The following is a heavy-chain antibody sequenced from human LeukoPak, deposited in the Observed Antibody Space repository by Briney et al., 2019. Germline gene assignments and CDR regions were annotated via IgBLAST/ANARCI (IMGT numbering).Heavy chain of an antibody. CDR3: ARVGGYSSSWYFDY. V-gene: IGHV4-59*01. J-gene: IGHJ4*02. Sequence: SETQSLTCTVSGGSISTYYWSWIRQPPGKGLEWIGYIYYSGSTNYNPSLKSRVTLSVDTSKNQFSLNLSSVTAADTAVYYCARVGGYSSSWYFDYWGQGTLVTVSS. CDR2: IYYSGST. CDR1: GGSISTYY. D-gene: IGHD6-13*01.